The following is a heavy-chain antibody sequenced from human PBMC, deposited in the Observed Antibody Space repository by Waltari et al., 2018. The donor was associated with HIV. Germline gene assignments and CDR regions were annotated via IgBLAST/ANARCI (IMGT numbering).Heavy chain of an antibody. J-gene: IGHJ6*02. CDR3: AKSGMIVEPSGMDV. V-gene: IGHV3-9*01. D-gene: IGHD3-22*01. CDR2: ISWNSGSI. CDR1: GFTFDDYA. Sequence: EVQLVESGGGLVQPGRSLRLSCAASGFTFDDYAMHWVRQAPGKGLEWVSGISWNSGSIGYADSVKGRFTISRDNAKNSLYLQMNSLRAEDTALYYCAKSGMIVEPSGMDVWGQGTTVTVSS.